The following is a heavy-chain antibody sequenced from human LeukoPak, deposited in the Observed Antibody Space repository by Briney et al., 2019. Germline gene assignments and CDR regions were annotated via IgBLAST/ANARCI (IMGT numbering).Heavy chain of an antibody. J-gene: IGHJ4*02. Sequence: PGGSLRLSCAASGFTFSSYWMHWVRHAPGKGLVWVSRINSDGSSTSYADSVKGRFTISRDNAKNTLYLQMNSLRAEDTAVYYCAKDLDSSGYYDYWGQGTLVTVSS. V-gene: IGHV3-74*01. CDR2: INSDGSST. CDR1: GFTFSSYW. D-gene: IGHD3-22*01. CDR3: AKDLDSSGYYDY.